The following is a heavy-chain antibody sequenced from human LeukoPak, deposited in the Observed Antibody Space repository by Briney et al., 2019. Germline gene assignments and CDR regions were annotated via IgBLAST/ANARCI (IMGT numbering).Heavy chain of an antibody. CDR3: ASNSGSGRFAS. Sequence: ETLSLTCAVSGGSISSNNWWNWVRQPPGKGLEWIGEIHHSGATKYNPSLKSRVTISVDKSKDQFSLILSSVSAADTAVYSCASNSGSGRFASRGQGTLVTVSS. CDR2: IHHSGAT. J-gene: IGHJ4*02. V-gene: IGHV4-4*01. D-gene: IGHD3-10*01. CDR1: GGSISSNNW.